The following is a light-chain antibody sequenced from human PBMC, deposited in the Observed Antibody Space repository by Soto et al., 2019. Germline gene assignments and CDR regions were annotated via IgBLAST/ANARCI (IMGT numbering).Light chain of an antibody. J-gene: IGKJ4*01. CDR2: AAS. Sequence: DIQMTQSPSSLSASVVDRVTITCRASQSISSYLNWYQQKPGKAPKLLIYAASSLQSGVPSRFSGSGSGTDFTLTISSLEPEDFAVYYCQQRSSWPLTFGGGTKVDIK. V-gene: IGKV1-39*01. CDR1: QSISSY. CDR3: QQRSSWPLT.